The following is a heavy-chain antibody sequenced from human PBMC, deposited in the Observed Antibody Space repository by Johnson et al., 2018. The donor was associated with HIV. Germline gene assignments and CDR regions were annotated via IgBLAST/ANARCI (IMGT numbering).Heavy chain of an antibody. Sequence: QVQLVESGGGVVQPGGSLRLSCVASGFTFSSYAMHWVRQAPGKGLEWVTFIRYDGNNKYYADSVTGRFNISRDNSKNTLYLQMNSLKAEDSALYYCAKPPSMGADAFDVWGQGTMVTVSS. D-gene: IGHD3-16*01. CDR1: GFTFSSYA. CDR3: AKPPSMGADAFDV. J-gene: IGHJ3*01. CDR2: IRYDGNNK. V-gene: IGHV3-30*02.